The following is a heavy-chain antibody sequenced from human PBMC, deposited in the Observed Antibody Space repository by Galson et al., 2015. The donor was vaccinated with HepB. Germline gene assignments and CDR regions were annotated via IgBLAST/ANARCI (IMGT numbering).Heavy chain of an antibody. V-gene: IGHV6-1*01. Sequence: CAISGDSVSSNSAAWNWIRQSPSRGLEWLGRTYYRSKWYSEYALSVKSRITISADTSKNQFSLQLHAVTPEDTAVYYCVRYRNGLDVWGQGTTVAVSS. CDR3: VRYRNGLDV. J-gene: IGHJ6*02. CDR1: GDSVSSNSAA. CDR2: TYYRSKWYS. D-gene: IGHD3-16*02.